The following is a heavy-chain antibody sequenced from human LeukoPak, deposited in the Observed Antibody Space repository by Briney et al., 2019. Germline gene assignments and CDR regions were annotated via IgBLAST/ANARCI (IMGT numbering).Heavy chain of an antibody. V-gene: IGHV1-69*05. D-gene: IGHD1-26*01. J-gene: IGHJ6*03. CDR2: IIPIFGTA. CDR3: ASFSRVGAVQLYYYYYMDV. CDR1: GGTLSSYA. Sequence: SVKVSCKASGGTLSSYAISWVRQAPGQGLEWMGRIIPIFGTANYAQKFQGRVTITTDESTSTAYMELSSLRSEDTAVYYCASFSRVGAVQLYYYYYMDVWGKGTTVTVSS.